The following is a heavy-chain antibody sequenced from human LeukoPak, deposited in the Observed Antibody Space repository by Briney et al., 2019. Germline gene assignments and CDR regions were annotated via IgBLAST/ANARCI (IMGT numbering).Heavy chain of an antibody. V-gene: IGHV1-2*02. CDR3: ARGLNNGYSSSWYVHWFDP. Sequence: GASVKVSCKASGYTFTGYYMHWVRQAPGQGLEWMGWMNPNSGGTNYAQKFQGRVTMTRDTSISTAYMELSRLRSDDTAVYYCARGLNNGYSSSWYVHWFDPWGQGTLVTVSS. CDR2: MNPNSGGT. CDR1: GYTFTGYY. J-gene: IGHJ5*02. D-gene: IGHD6-13*01.